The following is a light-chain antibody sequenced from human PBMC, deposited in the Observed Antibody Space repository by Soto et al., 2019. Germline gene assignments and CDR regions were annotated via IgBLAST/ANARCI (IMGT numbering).Light chain of an antibody. CDR3: SSYAGSNNVL. Sequence: QSVLTQPPSASGSRGQSVTISCTGTSSDVGGYKYVSWYQQNPGKAPKLMIYEVSKRPSGVPDRFSGSKSGNTASLTVSGHQAEDEADYYCSSYAGSNNVLFGGGTKLTVL. CDR1: SSDVGGYKY. V-gene: IGLV2-8*01. CDR2: EVS. J-gene: IGLJ2*01.